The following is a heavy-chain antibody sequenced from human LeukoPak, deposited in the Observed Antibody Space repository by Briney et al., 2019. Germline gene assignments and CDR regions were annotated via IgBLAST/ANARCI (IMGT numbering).Heavy chain of an antibody. J-gene: IGHJ4*02. CDR3: ARGGQYYDILTGALGPYYFDY. Sequence: SVKVSCKASGGTFSSYAISWVRQAPGQGLEWMGGIIPIFGTANYAQKFQGRVTITADESTSTAYMELSSLRSEDTAVYYCARGGQYYDILTGALGPYYFDYWGQGTLVTVSS. CDR1: GGTFSSYA. V-gene: IGHV1-69*01. D-gene: IGHD3-9*01. CDR2: IIPIFGTA.